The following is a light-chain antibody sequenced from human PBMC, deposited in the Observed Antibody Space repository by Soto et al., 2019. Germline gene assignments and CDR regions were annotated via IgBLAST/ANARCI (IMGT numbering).Light chain of an antibody. CDR3: PYYGSSPCT. J-gene: IGKJ1*01. Sequence: EIVLTQSPGTLSLSPGERGTLSCRASQSVSSNYLAWNQQKTGQAPRLLIYSAFIRATGIPDRFSGSGSATAFTHTISRLEPEDFAVYYCPYYGSSPCTFGQETKVEIK. CDR2: SAF. V-gene: IGKV3-20*01. CDR1: QSVSSNY.